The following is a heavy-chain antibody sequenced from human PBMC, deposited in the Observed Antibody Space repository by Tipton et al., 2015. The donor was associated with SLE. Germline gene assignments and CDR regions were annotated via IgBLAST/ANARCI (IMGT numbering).Heavy chain of an antibody. J-gene: IGHJ3*01. Sequence: QLVQSGAEVKKPGASVKVSCKASHYTFSSYTITWVRQAPGQGLEWMGWISGYNNNTNYAQKLRARVTMTTDTSTSTAYMEVRSLRSDDTAVYYCAITQGGHAQTRFDVFDVWGQGTMVTVSS. CDR1: HYTFSSYT. CDR2: ISGYNNNT. V-gene: IGHV1-18*01. CDR3: AITQGGHAQTRFDVFDV. D-gene: IGHD3-10*01.